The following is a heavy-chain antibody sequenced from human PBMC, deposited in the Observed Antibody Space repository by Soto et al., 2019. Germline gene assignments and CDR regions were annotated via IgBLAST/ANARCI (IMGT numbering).Heavy chain of an antibody. Sequence: LSLTCTISGGSISVYYWSWVRQPPGHELEWIGYIYASGSPYYNPSLRSRVTISADTSKNQISLKLTSPTAADTAVYYCARGVGSSPPRYWGRGTLVTVSS. D-gene: IGHD1-26*01. J-gene: IGHJ4*02. CDR2: IYASGSP. CDR3: ARGVGSSPPRY. CDR1: GGSISVYY. V-gene: IGHV4-59*01.